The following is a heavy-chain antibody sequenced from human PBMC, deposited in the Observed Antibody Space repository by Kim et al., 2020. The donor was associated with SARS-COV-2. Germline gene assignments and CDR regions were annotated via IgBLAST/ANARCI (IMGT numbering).Heavy chain of an antibody. Sequence: SQTLSLTCTVSGGSISSYYWSWIRQPPGKGLEWIGYIYYSGSTNYNPSLKSRVTISVDTSKNQFSLKLSSVTAADTAVYYCARVPSRWLHAFDICGQGTMVTVSS. CDR1: GGSISSYY. D-gene: IGHD3-22*01. CDR2: IYYSGST. V-gene: IGHV4-59*01. CDR3: ARVPSRWLHAFDI. J-gene: IGHJ3*02.